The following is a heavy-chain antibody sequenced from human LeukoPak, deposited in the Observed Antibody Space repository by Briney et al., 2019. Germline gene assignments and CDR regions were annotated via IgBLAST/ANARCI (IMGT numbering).Heavy chain of an antibody. CDR2: IYTSGST. V-gene: IGHV4-61*02. D-gene: IGHD4-17*01. CDR1: GGSISSGSYY. CDR3: ARVRRNVHYGDYVNWFDP. Sequence: SETLSLTCTVSGGSISSGSYYWSWIRQPAGKGLEWIGRIYTSGSTNYNPSLKSRVTISVDTSKNQFSLKLSSVTAADTAVYYCARVRRNVHYGDYVNWFDPWGQGTLVTVSS. J-gene: IGHJ5*02.